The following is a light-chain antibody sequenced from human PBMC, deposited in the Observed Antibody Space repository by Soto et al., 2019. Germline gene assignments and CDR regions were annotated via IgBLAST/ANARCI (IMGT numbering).Light chain of an antibody. CDR3: QQSYSMPLA. CDR2: GAS. CDR1: QSISSS. V-gene: IGKV1-39*01. Sequence: DIQMTQSPSSLSASVGDRVTITCRASQSISSSLNWYQQTPGKAPRLLIYGASSLQSGVPSRFSGSGSGTDFTLTISSLQPEDFVSYYCQQSYSMPLAFGGGT. J-gene: IGKJ4*01.